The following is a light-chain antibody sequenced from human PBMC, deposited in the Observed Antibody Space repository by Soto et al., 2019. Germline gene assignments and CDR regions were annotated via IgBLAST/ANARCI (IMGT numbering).Light chain of an antibody. CDR1: SSDVGGYNY. V-gene: IGLV2-14*03. CDR3: SSYTSSSTVV. CDR2: DVS. J-gene: IGLJ2*01. Sequence: QSVLTQPASVSGSPGQSITISCTGTSSDVGGYNYVSWYQHHPGKAPKLMIYDVSNRPSGVSNRFSGSKSGNTASLTISGLQAEDEADYYCSSYTSSSTVVFGGGTKVTFL.